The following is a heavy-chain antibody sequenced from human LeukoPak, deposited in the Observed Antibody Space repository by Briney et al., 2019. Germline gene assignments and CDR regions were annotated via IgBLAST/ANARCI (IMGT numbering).Heavy chain of an antibody. D-gene: IGHD3-10*01. CDR2: IKQDGSEK. CDR1: GFTFSSYG. CDR3: ARGMWDYYGSGSYDRPFDY. Sequence: GGSLRLSCAASGFTFSSYGMSWVRQAPGKGLEWVANIKQDGSEKYYVDSVKGRFTISRDNAKNSLYLQMNSLRAEDTAVYYCARGMWDYYGSGSYDRPFDYWGQGTLVTVSS. J-gene: IGHJ4*02. V-gene: IGHV3-7*01.